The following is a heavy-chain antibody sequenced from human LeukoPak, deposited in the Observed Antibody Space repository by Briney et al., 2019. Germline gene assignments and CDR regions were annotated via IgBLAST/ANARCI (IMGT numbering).Heavy chain of an antibody. D-gene: IGHD3-3*01. CDR1: GFTFSSYA. J-gene: IGHJ4*02. Sequence: PGRSLRLSCAASGFTFSSYAMHWVRQAPGKGLEWVAVISYDGSNKYYADSVKGRFTISRDNSKNTLYLQMNSLRAEDTAVYYCARVPVWSGYYNIWGQGTLVTVSS. CDR3: ARVPVWSGYYNI. V-gene: IGHV3-30-3*01. CDR2: ISYDGSNK.